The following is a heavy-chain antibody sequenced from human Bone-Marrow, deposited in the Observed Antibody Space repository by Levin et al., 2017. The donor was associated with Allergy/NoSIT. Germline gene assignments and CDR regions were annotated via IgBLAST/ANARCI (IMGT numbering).Heavy chain of an antibody. CDR3: AKFPKTYGYFDY. J-gene: IGHJ4*02. D-gene: IGHD4-17*01. V-gene: IGHV5-51*01. CDR1: GYKFTSYW. Sequence: GESLKISCQASGYKFTSYWIGWVRQMPGKGLEWMGIIFPEDSHTIYNPSFQGQVTISADKSITTAYLQWSSLKASDTAMYYCAKFPKTYGYFDYWGQGTLVTVSS. CDR2: IFPEDSHT.